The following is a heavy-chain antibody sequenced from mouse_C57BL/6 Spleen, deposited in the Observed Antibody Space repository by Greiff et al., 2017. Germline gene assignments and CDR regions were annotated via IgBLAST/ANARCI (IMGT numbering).Heavy chain of an antibody. CDR1: GYTFTSYW. D-gene: IGHD2-4*01. V-gene: IGHV1-55*01. CDR3: ARRYEYDLDYFDY. Sequence: QVQLQQPGAELVKPGASVKMSCKASGYTFTSYWITWVKQTPGHGLEWIGDIYPGSGSTNYNEKFKSKATLTVDTSSSTAYMQLSSLTSEDSAVYYCARRYEYDLDYFDYWGQGTTLTVSS. CDR2: IYPGSGST. J-gene: IGHJ2*01.